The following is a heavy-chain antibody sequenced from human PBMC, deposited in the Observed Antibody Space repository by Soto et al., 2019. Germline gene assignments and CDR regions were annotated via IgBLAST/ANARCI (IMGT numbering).Heavy chain of an antibody. Sequence: PSETLSLTCTVSGGSISSSSYYWGWIRQPPGKGLEWIGSIYYSGSTYYNPSLKSRVTISVDTSKNQFSLKLSSVTAADTAVYYCARLAYCGGDCYSPSHYYYYGMDVWGQGTTVTVSS. CDR2: IYYSGST. V-gene: IGHV4-39*01. CDR3: ARLAYCGGDCYSPSHYYYYGMDV. CDR1: GGSISSSSYY. J-gene: IGHJ6*02. D-gene: IGHD2-21*02.